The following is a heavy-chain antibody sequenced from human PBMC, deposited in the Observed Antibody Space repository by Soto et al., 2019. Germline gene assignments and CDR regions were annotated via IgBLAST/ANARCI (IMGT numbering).Heavy chain of an antibody. V-gene: IGHV4-61*01. CDR3: VRDQWPIFGTNWFDP. J-gene: IGHJ5*02. CDR2: IYYSGST. Sequence: SETLSLTCTVSGGSVSSGSYYWSWIRQPPGKGLEWIGYIYYSGSTNYNPSLKSRVTISVDTSKNQFSLKLSSVTAADTAGYYSVRDQWPIFGTNWFDPWGQLTLVPVSS. D-gene: IGHD3-3*01. CDR1: GGSVSSGSYY.